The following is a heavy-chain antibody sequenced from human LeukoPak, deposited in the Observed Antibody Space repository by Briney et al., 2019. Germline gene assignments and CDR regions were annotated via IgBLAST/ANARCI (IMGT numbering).Heavy chain of an antibody. Sequence: GGSLRLSCAASGFIFSTYGINWVRQAPGKGLEWVSYISGSSATIYYADSVKGRFTISRDNAKNSLFLQMNSLRAEDTAVYYCARAIFARWTSFDYWGQGTLVTVSS. CDR1: GFIFSTYG. J-gene: IGHJ4*02. D-gene: IGHD2/OR15-2a*01. CDR2: ISGSSATI. V-gene: IGHV3-48*01. CDR3: ARAIFARWTSFDY.